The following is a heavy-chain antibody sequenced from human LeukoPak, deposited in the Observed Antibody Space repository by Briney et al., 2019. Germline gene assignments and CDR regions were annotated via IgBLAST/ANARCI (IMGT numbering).Heavy chain of an antibody. Sequence: GRTLRLSCVASGFDFKYFAMNWVRETPGKGHEWVSSISSKSTYIDSADSTKGRFTISRDNANNSVFLQMSSLRPEDTAVYYCARRGGLSSGRGFDHWGQGTLVTVSS. V-gene: IGHV3-21*01. CDR3: ARRGGLSSGRGFDH. J-gene: IGHJ4*02. CDR1: GFDFKYFA. CDR2: ISSKSTYI. D-gene: IGHD3-16*01.